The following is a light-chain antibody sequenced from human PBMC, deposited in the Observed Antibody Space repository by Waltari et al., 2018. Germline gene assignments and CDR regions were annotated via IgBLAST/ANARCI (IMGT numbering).Light chain of an antibody. Sequence: DIQMTQSPSSLSASVVDRVTITCRASQSISSYLNWYQQTPGKAPNLLIYDASSLQGGVPSRFSGSGSGTDFTLTIGSLQPEDFATYYCQQIYTAPFTFGGGTRVEIK. CDR2: DAS. CDR1: QSISSY. J-gene: IGKJ4*01. V-gene: IGKV1-39*01. CDR3: QQIYTAPFT.